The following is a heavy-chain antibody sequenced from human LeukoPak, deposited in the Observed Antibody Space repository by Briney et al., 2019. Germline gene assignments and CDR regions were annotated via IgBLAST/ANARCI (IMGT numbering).Heavy chain of an antibody. V-gene: IGHV3-23*01. J-gene: IGHJ4*02. D-gene: IGHD5-12*01. Sequence: GGSLRLSCAASGFTFSSYAMSWVRQAPGKGLGWVSLISGSGGSTYYADSVKGRFTISRDNSKNTLYLQMNSLRVEDTAIYFCAGAYSAYDPFDYWGQGILVTVSS. CDR2: ISGSGGST. CDR3: AGAYSAYDPFDY. CDR1: GFTFSSYA.